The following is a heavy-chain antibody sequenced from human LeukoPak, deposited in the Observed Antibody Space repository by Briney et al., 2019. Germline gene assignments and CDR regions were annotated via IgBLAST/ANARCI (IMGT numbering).Heavy chain of an antibody. Sequence: GGSLRLSCAASGFTFSNAWMNWVRQAPGKGLEWVGRIKSKTDGGTTDYAAPVEGRFTISRDDSKNTLYLQMNSLKTEDTAVYYCTTGDYVWGSYRYMDYWGQGTLVTVSS. J-gene: IGHJ4*02. CDR2: IKSKTDGGTT. V-gene: IGHV3-15*01. CDR1: GFTFSNAW. CDR3: TTGDYVWGSYRYMDY. D-gene: IGHD3-16*02.